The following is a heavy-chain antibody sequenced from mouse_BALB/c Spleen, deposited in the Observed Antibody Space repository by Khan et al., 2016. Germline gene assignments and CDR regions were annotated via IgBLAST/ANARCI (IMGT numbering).Heavy chain of an antibody. CDR3: RRDAMVY. J-gene: IGHJ4*01. Sequence: VQLQQPGPDLVKPGASVKISCKASGYSFSGYYLDWVKQSHEKSLEWIGRVNPNNGGSKYNQKFKGKAILTVDRSSTTAYMELRSLTSGDSAVDYGRRDAMVYWGQGTSVTVSS. D-gene: IGHD3-1*01. CDR1: GYSFSGYY. CDR2: VNPNNGGS. V-gene: IGHV1-18*01.